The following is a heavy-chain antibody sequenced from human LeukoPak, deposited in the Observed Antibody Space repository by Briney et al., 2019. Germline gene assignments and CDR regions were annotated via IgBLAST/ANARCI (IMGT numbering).Heavy chain of an antibody. J-gene: IGHJ4*02. D-gene: IGHD6-19*01. CDR1: GFTFSSYA. V-gene: IGHV3-48*02. Sequence: GGSLRLSCAASGFTFSSYAMHWVRQAPGKGLEWVSYISSSSSTIYYADSVKGRFTISRDNAKNSLYLQMNSLRDEDTAVYYCARASSGWYGNFDYWGQGTLVTVSS. CDR3: ARASSGWYGNFDY. CDR2: ISSSSSTI.